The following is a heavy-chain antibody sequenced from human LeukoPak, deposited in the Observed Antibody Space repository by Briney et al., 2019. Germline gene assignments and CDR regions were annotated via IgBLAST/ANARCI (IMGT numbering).Heavy chain of an antibody. CDR2: ISGSGGST. J-gene: IGHJ4*02. CDR1: GFTVSSNY. Sequence: GGSLRLSCAASGFTVSSNYMSWVRQAPGKGLEWVSAISGSGGSTYYADSVKGRFTISRDNSKNTLYLQMNSLRAEDTAVYYCAKARLEMATITVFDYWGQGTLVTVSS. V-gene: IGHV3-23*01. D-gene: IGHD5-24*01. CDR3: AKARLEMATITVFDY.